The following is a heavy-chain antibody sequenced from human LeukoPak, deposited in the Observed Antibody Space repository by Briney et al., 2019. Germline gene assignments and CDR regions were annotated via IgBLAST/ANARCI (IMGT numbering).Heavy chain of an antibody. D-gene: IGHD6-13*01. CDR2: IKQDGNEK. J-gene: IGHJ6*03. CDR1: GFTFSSYW. Sequence: GGSLRLSCAASGFTFSSYWMSWVRQAPGKGLEWVANIKQDGNEKYYVDSVKGRFTISGDNAKNSLYLQMNSLRAEDTAVYYCARGIAAAGHYYYMDVWGKGTTVTVSS. CDR3: ARGIAAAGHYYYMDV. V-gene: IGHV3-7*04.